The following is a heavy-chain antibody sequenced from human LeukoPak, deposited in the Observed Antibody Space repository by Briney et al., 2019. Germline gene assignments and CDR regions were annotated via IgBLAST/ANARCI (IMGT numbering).Heavy chain of an antibody. CDR3: ARRSADYGDYVRTHDAFDI. Sequence: PSETLSLTCAVYGGSFSGYYWSWIRQPPGKGLEWIGEINHSGSTNYNPSLKSRVTISVDTSKNQFSLKLSSVTAADTAVYYCARRSADYGDYVRTHDAFDIWGQGTMVTVSS. J-gene: IGHJ3*02. D-gene: IGHD4-17*01. CDR1: GGSFSGYY. CDR2: INHSGST. V-gene: IGHV4-34*01.